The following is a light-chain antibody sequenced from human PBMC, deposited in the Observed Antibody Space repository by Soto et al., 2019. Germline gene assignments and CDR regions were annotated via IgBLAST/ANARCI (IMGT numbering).Light chain of an antibody. CDR3: QVYGSSSKT. CDR1: QSFRGL. V-gene: IGKV3-20*01. J-gene: IGKJ1*01. Sequence: EVVLTQSPVTLSLSPGERATLSCRASQSFRGLLAWYQQKPGQAPRLLIYGASSRATGIPDRFSGSGSGTDFTLTISRLEPEDFAVYFCQVYGSSSKTFGQGTKVDIK. CDR2: GAS.